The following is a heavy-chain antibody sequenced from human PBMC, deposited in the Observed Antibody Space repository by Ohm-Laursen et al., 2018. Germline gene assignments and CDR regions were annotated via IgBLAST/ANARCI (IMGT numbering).Heavy chain of an antibody. CDR1: GDSINNYY. J-gene: IGHJ4*02. CDR3: VVSEIRYSFTYLADF. D-gene: IGHD5-18*01. Sequence: SDTLSLTCTVSGDSINNYYWSWIRQPAGKGLEWIGRMYAPGNLNYNPSLNSQVTMSVDTSRNQFYLKMTSVTAADTAVYYCVVSEIRYSFTYLADFWGQGILVTVPS. V-gene: IGHV4-4*07. CDR2: MYAPGNL.